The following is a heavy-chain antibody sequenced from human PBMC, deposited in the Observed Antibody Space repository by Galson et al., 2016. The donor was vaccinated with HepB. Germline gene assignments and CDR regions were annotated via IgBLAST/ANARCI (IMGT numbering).Heavy chain of an antibody. J-gene: IGHJ4*02. V-gene: IGHV6-1*01. Sequence: ISGDSVSSNSAAWNWIRQSPSRGLEWLGRTYYRSKWYNDYALSVKSRITFIPDTSKDQFSLQLNSVTPEDTAVYYCARVMGKGMDVWGQGTLVTVSS. CDR3: ARVMGKGMDV. D-gene: IGHD2-8*01. CDR1: GDSVSSNSAA. CDR2: TYYRSKWYN.